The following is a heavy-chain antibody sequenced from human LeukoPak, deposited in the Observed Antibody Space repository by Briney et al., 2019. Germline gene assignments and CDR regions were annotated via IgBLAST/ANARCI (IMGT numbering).Heavy chain of an antibody. D-gene: IGHD6-13*01. Sequence: ASVKVSCKASGYTFTGYYMHWGRQAPGQGLEWMGWINPNSGGTNSAQQFQGRVTMTRDTSISTAYMELTRLKSDDTAVYYCVRYAAATGTDGGDYWGQGTLVTVSS. J-gene: IGHJ4*02. CDR2: INPNSGGT. CDR3: VRYAAATGTDGGDY. CDR1: GYTFTGYY. V-gene: IGHV1-2*02.